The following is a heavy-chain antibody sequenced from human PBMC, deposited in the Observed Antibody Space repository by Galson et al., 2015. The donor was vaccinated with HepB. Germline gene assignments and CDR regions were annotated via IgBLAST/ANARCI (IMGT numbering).Heavy chain of an antibody. V-gene: IGHV4-61*02. Sequence: TLSLTCSVSGDSLSSRSYYWSWIRQPAGEGLKYIGRVHASGSTSFSPSFSSRATIYVDTSTNRFSLNLYSVAAADTAVYYCARYGDSGSFDSWGQGTLVTVSS. CDR2: VHASGST. D-gene: IGHD7-27*01. CDR3: ARYGDSGSFDS. CDR1: GDSLSSRSYY. J-gene: IGHJ4*02.